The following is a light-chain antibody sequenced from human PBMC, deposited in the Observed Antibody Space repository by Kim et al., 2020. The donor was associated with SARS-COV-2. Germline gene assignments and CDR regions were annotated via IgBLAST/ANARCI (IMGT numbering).Light chain of an antibody. CDR2: KVS. V-gene: IGKV2-30*01. Sequence: DVVMTQPPLSLPVTLGQPASISCRSSQSLVYSDGNTYLNWLQQRPGQSPRRLFYKVSNRDSGVPDRFSGSGSGTDFTLKISRVEAEDVGLYYCMQATHWPYTFGQGTKLEI. CDR3: MQATHWPYT. CDR1: QSLVYSDGNTY. J-gene: IGKJ2*01.